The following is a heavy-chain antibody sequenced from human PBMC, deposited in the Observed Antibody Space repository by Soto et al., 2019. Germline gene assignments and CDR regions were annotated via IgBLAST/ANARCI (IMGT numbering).Heavy chain of an antibody. J-gene: IGHJ5*02. CDR1: GYTFTSYD. V-gene: IGHV1-8*01. Sequence: ASVKVSCKASGYTFTSYDINWVRQATGQGLEWMGWMNPNSGNTGYAQKFQGRVTMTRNTSISTAYMELSSLRSEDTAVYYCATITYYYDSSGPGWFDPRGQGTLVTVSS. CDR3: ATITYYYDSSGPGWFDP. CDR2: MNPNSGNT. D-gene: IGHD3-22*01.